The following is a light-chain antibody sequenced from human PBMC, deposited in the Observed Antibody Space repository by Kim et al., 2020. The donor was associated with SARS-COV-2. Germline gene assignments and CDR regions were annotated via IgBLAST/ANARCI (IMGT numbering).Light chain of an antibody. CDR1: SGNSNFD. J-gene: IGLJ2*01. CDR2: RNRDGSH. CDR3: QTWATGMF. V-gene: IGLV4-69*01. Sequence: GASVRLPCTPSSGNSNFDIAWHQQRPEKGPRYLMKRNRDGSHIKGDGIPDRFSVSSSGAERYLTISSLQSEDEADYDCQTWATGMFFGGGTKLTVL.